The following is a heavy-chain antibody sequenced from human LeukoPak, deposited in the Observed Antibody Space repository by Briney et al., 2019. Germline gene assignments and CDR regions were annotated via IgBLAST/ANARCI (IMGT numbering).Heavy chain of an antibody. Sequence: GGSLRLSCAASGFTFSGYSMNWVRQAPGKGLEWVSSISSSSSYIYYSDSVKGRFTISRDNARNSMYLQMNSLRDEDTAVYYCARCGGGNPRWFDPWGQGTLVTVSS. J-gene: IGHJ5*02. V-gene: IGHV3-21*01. CDR1: GFTFSGYS. CDR2: ISSSSSYI. D-gene: IGHD4-23*01. CDR3: ARCGGGNPRWFDP.